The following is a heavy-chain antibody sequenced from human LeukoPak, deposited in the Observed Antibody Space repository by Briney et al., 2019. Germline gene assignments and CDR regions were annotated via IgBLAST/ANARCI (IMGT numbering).Heavy chain of an antibody. CDR3: ARDDSGYLYFDY. J-gene: IGHJ4*02. CDR1: GGSISSSSYY. CDR2: IYYSGST. Sequence: SETLSLTCTVSGGSISSSSYYWGWIRQPPGKGLEWIGSIYYSGSTYYNPSLKSRVTISVDTSKNQFSLKLSSVTAADTAVYYCARDDSGYLYFDYWGQGTLVTVSS. D-gene: IGHD3-22*01. V-gene: IGHV4-39*07.